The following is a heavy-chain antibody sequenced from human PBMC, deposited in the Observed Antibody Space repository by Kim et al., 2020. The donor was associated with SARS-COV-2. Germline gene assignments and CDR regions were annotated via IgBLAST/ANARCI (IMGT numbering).Heavy chain of an antibody. V-gene: IGHV3-30*03. CDR2: ISYGGSNN. J-gene: IGHJ4*02. Sequence: GGSLRLSCAASGFTFSSYGMHWVRRAPGKGLEWVSAISYGGSNNYYADSVKGRFTISRDNSKNTLYLQMNSLRVEDTAVYYCARDRTSMTTVSRNYLDYWGQGELVIVSS. D-gene: IGHD4-4*01. CDR1: GFTFSSYG. CDR3: ARDRTSMTTVSRNYLDY.